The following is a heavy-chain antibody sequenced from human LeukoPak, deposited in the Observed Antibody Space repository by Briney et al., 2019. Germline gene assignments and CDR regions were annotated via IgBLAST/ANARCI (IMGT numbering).Heavy chain of an antibody. CDR3: ARSPRYYDFWSGPPEAYYYYYGMDV. Sequence: SETLSVTCTVSGGSINSYYWTWIRQPPGKGLEWIGYIYYSGSTNYNPSLKSRVTISVDTSKNQFSLKLSSVTAADTAVYYCARSPRYYDFWSGPPEAYYYYYGMDVWGQGTTVTVSS. D-gene: IGHD3-3*01. CDR1: GGSINSYY. V-gene: IGHV4-59*08. CDR2: IYYSGST. J-gene: IGHJ6*02.